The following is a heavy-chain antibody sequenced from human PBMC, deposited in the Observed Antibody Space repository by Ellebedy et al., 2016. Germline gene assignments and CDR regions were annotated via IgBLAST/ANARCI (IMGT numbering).Heavy chain of an antibody. V-gene: IGHV4-39*07. D-gene: IGHD1-14*01. Sequence: GSLRLXXTVSGGSISSSSYYWGWIRQPPGKGLEWIGSIYYSGSTYYNPSLKSRVTISVDTSKNQFSLKLSSVTAADTAVYYCARASARTIWFDPWGQGTLVTVSS. J-gene: IGHJ5*02. CDR1: GGSISSSSYY. CDR2: IYYSGST. CDR3: ARASARTIWFDP.